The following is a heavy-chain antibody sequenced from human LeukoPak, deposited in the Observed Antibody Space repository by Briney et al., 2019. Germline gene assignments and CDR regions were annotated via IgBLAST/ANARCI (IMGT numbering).Heavy chain of an antibody. D-gene: IGHD3-3*01. CDR1: GGSISSYY. Sequence: SETLSLTCTVSGGSISSYYWSWIRQPPGKGLEWIGYIYCSGSTNYNPSLKSRVTISVDTSKNQFSLKLSSVTAADTAVYYCARESFGTYYDFWSGYGIFDYWGQGTLVTVSS. CDR2: IYCSGST. J-gene: IGHJ4*02. CDR3: ARESFGTYYDFWSGYGIFDY. V-gene: IGHV4-59*01.